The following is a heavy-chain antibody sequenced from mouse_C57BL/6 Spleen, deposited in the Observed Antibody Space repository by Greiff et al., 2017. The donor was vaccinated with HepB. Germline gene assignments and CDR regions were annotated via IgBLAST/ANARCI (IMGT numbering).Heavy chain of an antibody. J-gene: IGHJ3*01. CDR1: GYSITSGYY. CDR2: ISYDGSN. Sequence: EVQLQQSGPGLVKPSQSLSLTCSVTGYSITSGYYWNWIRQIPGNKLEWMGYISYDGSNNYNPSLKNRISITRDTSKNQFFLKLNSVTTEDTATYYCARGTTTQFAYWVQGTLVTVSA. CDR3: ARGTTTQFAY. V-gene: IGHV3-6*01. D-gene: IGHD1-1*01.